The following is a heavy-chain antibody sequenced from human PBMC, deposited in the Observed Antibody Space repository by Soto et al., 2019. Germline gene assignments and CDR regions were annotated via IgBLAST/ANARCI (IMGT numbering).Heavy chain of an antibody. CDR2: ISSSGSTI. Sequence: AGGSLRLSCAASGFTFSSYEMNWVRQAPGKGLEWVSYISSSGSTIYYADSVKGRFTISRDNAKNSLYLQMNSLRAEDTAVYYCARDQYYDILTGYYNVGVVDYWGQGTLVTVSS. D-gene: IGHD3-9*01. CDR1: GFTFSSYE. J-gene: IGHJ4*02. CDR3: ARDQYYDILTGYYNVGVVDY. V-gene: IGHV3-48*03.